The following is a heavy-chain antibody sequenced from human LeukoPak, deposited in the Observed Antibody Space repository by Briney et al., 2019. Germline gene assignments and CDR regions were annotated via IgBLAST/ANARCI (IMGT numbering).Heavy chain of an antibody. Sequence: ASVKVSCKASGYTFTSYYMHWVRQAPGQGLEWMGIINPSAGSTSYAQKFQGRVTMTRDTSTSTVYMELSSLRSEDTAVYYCARVYYFASSGYYFPPAYWGQGTLVTVSS. J-gene: IGHJ4*02. D-gene: IGHD3-22*01. CDR2: INPSAGST. CDR3: ARVYYFASSGYYFPPAY. V-gene: IGHV1-46*01. CDR1: GYTFTSYY.